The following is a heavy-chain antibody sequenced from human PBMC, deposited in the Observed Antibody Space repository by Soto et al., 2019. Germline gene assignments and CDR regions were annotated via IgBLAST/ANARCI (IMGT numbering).Heavy chain of an antibody. Sequence: PGGSLRLSCAASGFTFSSYAMSWVRQAPGKGLEWVSAISGSGGSTYYAESVKGRFTISRDNSKNTLYLQMNSLRAEDTAVYYCAKDVYYYGSGSLDYWGQGTLVTVSS. CDR2: ISGSGGST. V-gene: IGHV3-23*01. CDR3: AKDVYYYGSGSLDY. D-gene: IGHD3-10*01. CDR1: GFTFSSYA. J-gene: IGHJ4*02.